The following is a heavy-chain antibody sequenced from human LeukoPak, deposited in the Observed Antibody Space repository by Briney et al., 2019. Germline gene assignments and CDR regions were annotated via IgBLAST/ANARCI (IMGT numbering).Heavy chain of an antibody. CDR3: VRGVGVSRFNYFDP. J-gene: IGHJ5*02. CDR2: IWYDASDR. CDR1: GFTFSTKS. V-gene: IGHV3-33*08. Sequence: GGSLRLSCAVSGFTFSTKSMNWVRQAPGRGLEWVAVIWYDASDRYYADSVKGRFTISRDNSKNTLFLQMNSLRDDDTAVYYCVRGVGVSRFNYFDPWGQGTLVVVSS. D-gene: IGHD5-24*01.